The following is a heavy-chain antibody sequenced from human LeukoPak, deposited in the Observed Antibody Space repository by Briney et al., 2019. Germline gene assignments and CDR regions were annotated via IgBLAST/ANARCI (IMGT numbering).Heavy chain of an antibody. D-gene: IGHD2-15*01. CDR3: ARVLTCSGGSCYEIDY. CDR1: GGTFSSYA. CDR2: IIPIFGTA. J-gene: IGHJ4*02. V-gene: IGHV1-69*06. Sequence: SVKVSCKASGGTFSSYAISWVRQAPGQGLEWMGGIIPIFGTANYAQKFQGRVTITADKSTSTAYMELSSLRSDDTAVYYCARVLTCSGGSCYEIDYWGQGTLVTVSS.